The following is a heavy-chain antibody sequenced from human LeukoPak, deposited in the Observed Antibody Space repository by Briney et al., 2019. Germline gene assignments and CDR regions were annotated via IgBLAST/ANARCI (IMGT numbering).Heavy chain of an antibody. CDR3: ARDPDYGDYALDY. CDR1: GFTFSSYA. Sequence: TGGSLRLSCAASGFTFSSYAMHWVRQAPGKGLEWVAVISYDGSNKYYADSVKGRFTISRDKSKNTLYLQMNSLRAEDTAVYYCARDPDYGDYALDYWGQGTLVTVSS. CDR2: ISYDGSNK. J-gene: IGHJ4*02. D-gene: IGHD4-17*01. V-gene: IGHV3-30-3*01.